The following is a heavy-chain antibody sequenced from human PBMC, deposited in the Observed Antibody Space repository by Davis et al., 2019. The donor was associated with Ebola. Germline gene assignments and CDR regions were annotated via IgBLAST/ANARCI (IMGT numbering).Heavy chain of an antibody. CDR3: AKEAGLFLEWALATDY. CDR1: GFIFSSYV. J-gene: IGHJ4*02. CDR2: LGTSADI. Sequence: GGSLRLSCAASGFIFSSYVMSWVRQAPGKGLEWVSTLGTSADIYYADSVKGRFTISRDNSKNTLYLQMNGLRVEDTAIYYCAKEAGLFLEWALATDYWGQGTLVTISS. D-gene: IGHD3-3*01. V-gene: IGHV3-23*01.